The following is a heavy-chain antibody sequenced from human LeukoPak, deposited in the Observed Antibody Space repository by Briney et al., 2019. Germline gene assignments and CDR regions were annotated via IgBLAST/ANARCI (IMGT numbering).Heavy chain of an antibody. CDR1: GYTFTGYY. J-gene: IGHJ6*02. V-gene: IGHV1-2*02. CDR2: INPNSGGT. Sequence: ASVKVSCKASGYTFTGYYMHWVRQAPGQGLEWMGWINPNSGGTNYAQKFQGRVTMTRDTSISTAYMELSRLRSDDTAVYYCARVFSPAAIGNYYYYGMDVWGQGTTVIVSS. D-gene: IGHD2-2*01. CDR3: ARVFSPAAIGNYYYYGMDV.